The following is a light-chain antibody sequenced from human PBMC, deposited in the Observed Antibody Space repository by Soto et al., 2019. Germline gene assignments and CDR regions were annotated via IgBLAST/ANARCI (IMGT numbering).Light chain of an antibody. Sequence: QSALTQPASVSGSPGQSITISCTGTSSDVGGYNYVSWYQHHPGKVPKLLIYDVNMRPPGISNRFSGSKSGNTASLTISGIPAEDEAYYYCGSYTNSITLVFGGGTQLTVL. V-gene: IGLV2-14*03. CDR2: DVN. J-gene: IGLJ2*01. CDR1: SSDVGGYNY. CDR3: GSYTNSITLV.